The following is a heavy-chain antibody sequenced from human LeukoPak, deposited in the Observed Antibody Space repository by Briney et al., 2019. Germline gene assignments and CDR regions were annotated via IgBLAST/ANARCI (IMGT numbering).Heavy chain of an antibody. CDR3: ARAFGLYYYESSGYGEAFDI. Sequence: SETLSLTCTVSGGSISSYYWSWIRQPPGKGLEWIGYIYYSGSTKYTPSLKSRVTISVDTSKNQFSLKLSSVTAADTAVYYCARAFGLYYYESSGYGEAFDIWGQGTMVTVSS. CDR1: GGSISSYY. D-gene: IGHD3-22*01. J-gene: IGHJ3*02. CDR2: IYYSGST. V-gene: IGHV4-59*01.